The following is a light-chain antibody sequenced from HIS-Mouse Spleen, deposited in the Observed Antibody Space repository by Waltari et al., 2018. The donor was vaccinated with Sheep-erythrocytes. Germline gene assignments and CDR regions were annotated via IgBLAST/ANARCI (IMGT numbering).Light chain of an antibody. CDR2: DVS. V-gene: IGLV2-14*03. Sequence: QSALTQPASVSGSPGPSITIPCTGTSSDVGGYNYVSWYQQHPGKAPKLMIYDVSNRPSGVSNRFSGSKSGNTASLTISGLQAEDEADYYCCSYAGSYNHVFATGTKVTVL. J-gene: IGLJ1*01. CDR3: CSYAGSYNHV. CDR1: SSDVGGYNY.